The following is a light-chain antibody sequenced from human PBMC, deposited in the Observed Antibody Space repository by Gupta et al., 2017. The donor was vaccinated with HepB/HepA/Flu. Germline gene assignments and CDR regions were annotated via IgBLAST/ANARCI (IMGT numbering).Light chain of an antibody. V-gene: IGLV1-40*01. J-gene: IGLJ2*01. CDR3: QSYDSSLSGHVV. Sequence: QSVLTQPPSVSGAPGQRVTISCTGSSSNIGAGYAVHWYQQFPGTAPKLLIYGDTNRPSGVPDRFSGSKSGTSASLAITGLQAEDAADYYCQSYDSSLSGHVVFGGGTKLTVL. CDR2: GDT. CDR1: SSNIGAGYA.